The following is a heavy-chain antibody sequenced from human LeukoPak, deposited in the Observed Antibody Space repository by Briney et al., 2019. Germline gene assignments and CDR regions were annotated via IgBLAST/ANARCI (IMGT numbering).Heavy chain of an antibody. Sequence: ASVKVSCKASGYTFTSYYMHWVRQAPGQGLEWMGIINPSGGSTSYAQKFQGRVTMTRDTSTNTAYMELRSLRSDDTAVYYCARAVLSRWSLQTYFDHWGQGTLVTVSS. CDR3: ARAVLSRWSLQTYFDH. V-gene: IGHV1-46*01. D-gene: IGHD4-23*01. J-gene: IGHJ4*02. CDR2: INPSGGST. CDR1: GYTFTSYY.